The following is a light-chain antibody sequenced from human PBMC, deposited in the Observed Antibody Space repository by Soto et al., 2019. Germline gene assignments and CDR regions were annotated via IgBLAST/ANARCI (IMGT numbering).Light chain of an antibody. CDR3: QHYGSSSWT. V-gene: IGKV3-20*01. CDR2: GAS. CDR1: QSISTTY. Sequence: EIVLTQSPGTLSLSPGEGATLSCRASQSISTTYLAWYQQKPGQAPRLLIYGASSRATGIPDRFSGSGSETFFPLTISRLEHEDFAVYYWQHYGSSSWTFGQGTKVEIK. J-gene: IGKJ1*01.